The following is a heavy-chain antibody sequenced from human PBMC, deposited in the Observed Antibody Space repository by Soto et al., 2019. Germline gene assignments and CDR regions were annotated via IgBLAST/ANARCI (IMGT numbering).Heavy chain of an antibody. CDR1: GGSISSYY. D-gene: IGHD2-21*01. CDR3: ARTRDNLDN. CDR2: IYYSGST. J-gene: IGHJ4*02. Sequence: SETLSLTCSVSGGSISSYYWSWIRQPPGKGLEWIGYIYYSGSTNYNPSLKSRVTISVDTSKNQFSLKLSSVTAADTAVYYCARTRDNLDNWGQGTLVSASS. V-gene: IGHV4-59*01.